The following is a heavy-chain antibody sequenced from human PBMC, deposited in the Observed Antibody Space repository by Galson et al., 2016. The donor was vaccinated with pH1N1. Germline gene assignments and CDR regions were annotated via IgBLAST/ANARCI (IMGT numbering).Heavy chain of an antibody. V-gene: IGHV4-59*08. Sequence: LSLTCTVSSGSLSSYYWSWIRQPPGKGLEWIGYIYYSGSTNYDPSLKSRVTMSVDTSRSQFSLNLTSVTAADAAVYYCARGIRGSQPDRTYYFDSWGQGALVTVSS. CDR1: SGSLSSYY. J-gene: IGHJ4*02. CDR2: IYYSGST. CDR3: ARGIRGSQPDRTYYFDS. D-gene: IGHD1-26*01.